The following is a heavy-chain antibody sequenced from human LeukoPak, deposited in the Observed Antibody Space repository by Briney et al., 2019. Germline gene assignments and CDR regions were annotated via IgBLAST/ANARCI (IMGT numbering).Heavy chain of an antibody. CDR1: GFTFSSYG. CDR3: AGGSLYFDWFIMGY. D-gene: IGHD3-9*01. V-gene: IGHV3-33*01. Sequence: GGSLRLSCAASGFTFSSYGMHWVRQAPGKGLEWVAVIWYDGSNKYYADSVKGRFTISRDNSKNTLYLQMNSLRAEDTAVYYCAGGSLYFDWFIMGYWGQGTLVTVSS. CDR2: IWYDGSNK. J-gene: IGHJ4*02.